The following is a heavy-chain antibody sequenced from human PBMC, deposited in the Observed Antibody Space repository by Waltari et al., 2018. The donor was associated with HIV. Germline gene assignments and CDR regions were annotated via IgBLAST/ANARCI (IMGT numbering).Heavy chain of an antibody. CDR2: ISSTSNTI. V-gene: IGHV3-48*04. J-gene: IGHJ6*02. CDR3: AKEVVALPHYYYYGLDV. D-gene: IGHD2-15*01. CDR1: GFTFRRDY. Sequence: EVQLVESGGGLVEPGGSLRLSCAASGFTFRRDYSTWVRQAPGKGLEWVSYISSTSNTIYYADSVKGRFTVSRDNAKNSLSLQMNSLRAEDTAVYFCAKEVVALPHYYYYGLDVWGQGTTVTVSS.